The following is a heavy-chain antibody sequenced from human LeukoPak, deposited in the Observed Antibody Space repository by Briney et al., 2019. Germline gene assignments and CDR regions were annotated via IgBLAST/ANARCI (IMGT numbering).Heavy chain of an antibody. J-gene: IGHJ4*02. CDR2: INAGTGNT. D-gene: IGHD6-19*01. CDR1: GGTFSSYA. CDR3: ARPLAVAGFDY. V-gene: IGHV1-3*01. Sequence: ASVKVSCKASGGTFSSYAISWVRQAPGQGLEWMGWINAGTGNTKYSQKFQDRVTITRDTSASTAYMELSSLRSEDTAMYYCARPLAVAGFDYWGQGTLVTVSS.